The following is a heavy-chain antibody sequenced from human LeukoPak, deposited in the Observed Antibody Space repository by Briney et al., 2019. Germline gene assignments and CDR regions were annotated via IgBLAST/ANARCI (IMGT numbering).Heavy chain of an antibody. CDR3: ATARLEIVGASFDY. CDR2: IYYSGST. J-gene: IGHJ4*02. CDR1: GGSITNSGCY. D-gene: IGHD1-26*01. V-gene: IGHV4-39*07. Sequence: PSETLSLTCTVSGGSITNSGCYWGWIRQPPGKGMEWIGNIYYSGSTYYNPSLKSRVTISVDMSKNQVSLKLSSVTAADTAVYYCATARLEIVGASFDYWGQGTLVTVSS.